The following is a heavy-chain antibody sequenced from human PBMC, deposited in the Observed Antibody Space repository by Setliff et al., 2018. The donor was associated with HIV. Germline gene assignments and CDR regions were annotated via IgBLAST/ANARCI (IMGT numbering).Heavy chain of an antibody. CDR3: AKVSTAGCTGGNCYSGDY. D-gene: IGHD2-15*01. V-gene: IGHV3-23*01. CDR1: GFTFSAYA. J-gene: IGHJ4*02. Sequence: PGVSMRLSCAASGFTFSAYAITWVRQGPRKGLEWVSVISGGCGSTFYADSVTDRFTISRDNSTNTPYLQMNSLRVEDTAVYYWAKVSTAGCTGGNCYSGDYWGQGTLVTVSS. CDR2: ISGGCGST.